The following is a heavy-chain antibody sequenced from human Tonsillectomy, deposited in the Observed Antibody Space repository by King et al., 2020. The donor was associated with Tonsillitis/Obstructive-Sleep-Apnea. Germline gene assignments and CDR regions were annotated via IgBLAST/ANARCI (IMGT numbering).Heavy chain of an antibody. D-gene: IGHD5-18*01. CDR1: GFSLSTSGVG. CDR3: AHGKTSMSFDY. CDR2: IYWDDDK. J-gene: IGHJ4*02. Sequence: TLKESGPTLVKPTQTLTLTCTFSGFSLSTSGVGVGWIRQPPGEALEWLALIYWDDDKLYSPSLKSRLTITKDTSKNQVVLTMTNMDPVDTATYYCAHGKTSMSFDYWGQGTLVTVSS. V-gene: IGHV2-5*02.